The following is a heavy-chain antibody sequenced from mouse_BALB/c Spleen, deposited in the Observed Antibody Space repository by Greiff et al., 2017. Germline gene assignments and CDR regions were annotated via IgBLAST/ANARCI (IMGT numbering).Heavy chain of an antibody. J-gene: IGHJ4*01. CDR1: GFNIKDTY. CDR2: IDPANGNT. CDR3: ARLNYYGSSYVVDY. Sequence: EVQLQQSGAELVKPGASVKLSCTASGFNIKDTYMHWVKQRPEQGLEWIGRIDPANGNTKYDPKFQGKATITADTSSNTAYLQLSSLTSEDTAVYYCARLNYYGSSYVVDYWGQGTSVTVSS. V-gene: IGHV14-3*02. D-gene: IGHD1-1*01.